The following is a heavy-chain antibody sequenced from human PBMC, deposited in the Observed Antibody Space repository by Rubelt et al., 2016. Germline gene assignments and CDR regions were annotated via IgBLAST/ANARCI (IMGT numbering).Heavy chain of an antibody. CDR3: ARRKGPFFDY. V-gene: IGHV4-34*01. J-gene: IGHJ4*02. CDR2: IYYSGST. CDR1: GASFSGYY. Sequence: QVQLQQWGAGLLKPSETLSLTCAVYGASFSGYYWSWIRQPPGKGLDGIGYIYYSGSTNYNPSLKGRVTISVDTAKNQFSLKLSSVTAADTAVYYCARRKGPFFDYWGQGTLVTVSS.